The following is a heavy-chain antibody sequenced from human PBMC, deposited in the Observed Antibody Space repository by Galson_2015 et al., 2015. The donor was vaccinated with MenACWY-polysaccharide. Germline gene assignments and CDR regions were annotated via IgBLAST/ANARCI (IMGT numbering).Heavy chain of an antibody. J-gene: IGHJ4*02. CDR1: GFTFSSYA. V-gene: IGHV3-23*01. Sequence: SLRLSCAASGFTFSSYAMYWVRQGPGKGLEWVSSIRANGGTTYYADSVKGRFTISRDNSKNTLYLQMNSLRAEDTAVYYCAKDLSDSIWDYFDYWGQGTLVTVSS. CDR3: AKDLSDSIWDYFDY. D-gene: IGHD2-21*02. CDR2: IRANGGTT.